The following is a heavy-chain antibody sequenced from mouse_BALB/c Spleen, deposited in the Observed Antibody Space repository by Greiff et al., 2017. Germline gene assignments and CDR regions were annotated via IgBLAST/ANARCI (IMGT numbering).Heavy chain of an antibody. J-gene: IGHJ4*01. CDR2: ISSGGSYT. V-gene: IGHV5-9-4*01. D-gene: IGHD1-1*01. CDR1: GFTFSSYA. Sequence: EVQVVESGGGLVKPGGSLKLSCAASGFTFSSYAMSWVRQSPEKRLEWVAEISSGGSYTYYPDTVTGRFTISRDNAKNTLYLEMSSLRSEDTAMYYCARVVDLYYAMDYWGQGTSVTVSS. CDR3: ARVVDLYYAMDY.